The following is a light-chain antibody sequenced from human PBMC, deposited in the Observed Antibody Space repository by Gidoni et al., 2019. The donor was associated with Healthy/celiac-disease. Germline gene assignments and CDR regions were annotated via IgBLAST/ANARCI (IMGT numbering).Light chain of an antibody. CDR2: DAS. CDR1: QSVSSY. Sequence: EIVLTQSPATLSLSPGERATLSCRPSQSVSSYLAWYHQKPGQAPRLLIYDASNRATGIPARFSGSGSGTDFTLTISSLEPEDFAVYYCQQRSNWPPLTVGGGTKVEIK. V-gene: IGKV3-11*01. CDR3: QQRSNWPPLT. J-gene: IGKJ4*01.